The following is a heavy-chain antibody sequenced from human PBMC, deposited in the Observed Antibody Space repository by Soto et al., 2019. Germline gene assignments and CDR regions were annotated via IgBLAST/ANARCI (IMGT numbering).Heavy chain of an antibody. V-gene: IGHV4-4*02. CDR1: GGSIGSVNW. CDR3: ARRRLSGYDPDSFDY. Sequence: SETLSLTCSVSGGSIGSVNWWAWVRQSPGKGLEWIGEIHHTGSTNYIASLKSRVTISRDDSKNQFSLTLSSVTAADTAVYYCARRRLSGYDPDSFDYWGQGTLVTVSS. J-gene: IGHJ4*02. CDR2: IHHTGST. D-gene: IGHD5-12*01.